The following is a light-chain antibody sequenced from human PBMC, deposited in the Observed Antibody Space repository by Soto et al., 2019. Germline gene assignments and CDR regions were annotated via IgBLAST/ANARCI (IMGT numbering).Light chain of an antibody. Sequence: EIVMTQSPATLSVSPGERATLSCRASQSVSSKLAWYQQKPGQAPRRLIYGASTRPTGIPARFRGSGSGTEFTLTISSLQSEDFAVYYCQQYNNWPPITFGQGTRLEIK. CDR2: GAS. V-gene: IGKV3-15*01. CDR1: QSVSSK. J-gene: IGKJ5*01. CDR3: QQYNNWPPIT.